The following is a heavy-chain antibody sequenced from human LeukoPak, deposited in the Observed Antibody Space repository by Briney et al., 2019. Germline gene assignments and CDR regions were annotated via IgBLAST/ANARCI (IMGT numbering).Heavy chain of an antibody. J-gene: IGHJ6*03. V-gene: IGHV4-30-2*01. CDR3: AREIGGCSSTSCYTSGYYYYMDV. CDR2: IYHSGST. Sequence: SETLSLTCTVSGGSISSGGYYWSWIRQPPGKGLEWIGYIYHSGSTYYNPSLKSRVTISVDRSKNQFSLKLSSVTAADTAVYYCAREIGGCSSTSCYTSGYYYYMDVWGKGTTVTVSS. CDR1: GGSISSGGYY. D-gene: IGHD2-2*02.